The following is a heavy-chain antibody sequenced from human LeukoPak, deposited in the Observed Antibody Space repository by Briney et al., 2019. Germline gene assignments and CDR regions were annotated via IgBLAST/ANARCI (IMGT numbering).Heavy chain of an antibody. CDR3: AREIEGDCTNGVCYPGYMDV. CDR1: GYTFTSYY. J-gene: IGHJ6*03. CDR2: INPSGGST. D-gene: IGHD2-8*01. Sequence: ASVKVSCKASGYTFTSYYMHWVRQAPRQGLEWMGIINPSGGSTSYAQKFQGRVTMTRDTSTSTVYMELSSLRSEDTAVYYCAREIEGDCTNGVCYPGYMDVWGKGTTVTVSS. V-gene: IGHV1-46*01.